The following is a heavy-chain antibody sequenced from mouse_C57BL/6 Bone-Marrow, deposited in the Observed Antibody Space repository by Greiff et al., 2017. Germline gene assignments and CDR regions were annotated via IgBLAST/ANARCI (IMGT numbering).Heavy chain of an antibody. CDR3: TRYDYGRVDY. J-gene: IGHJ2*01. D-gene: IGHD2-4*01. CDR1: GYTFTSYW. V-gene: IGHV1-5*01. Sequence: VQLQQSGTVLARPGASVKMSCKTSGYTFTSYWMHWVKQRPGQGLEWIGAIYPGNSDTSYNQKFTGKAKLTAVTSASTAYMELSSLTNEDSAVYYCTRYDYGRVDYWGQGTTLTVSS. CDR2: IYPGNSDT.